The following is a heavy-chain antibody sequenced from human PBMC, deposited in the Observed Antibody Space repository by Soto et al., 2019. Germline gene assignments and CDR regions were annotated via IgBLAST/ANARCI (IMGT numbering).Heavy chain of an antibody. D-gene: IGHD5-18*01. CDR1: GFTFSDYY. CDR3: ARVLDSSRTPPGY. CDR2: ISSSSSYT. J-gene: IGHJ4*02. V-gene: IGHV3-11*06. Sequence: QVQLVESGGGLVKPGGSLRLSCAASGFTFSDYYMSWIRQAPGKGLEWVSYISSSSSYTNYADSVKGRFTISRDNAKNSLYLQMNSLRAEDTAVYYCARVLDSSRTPPGYWGQGPLVTVSS.